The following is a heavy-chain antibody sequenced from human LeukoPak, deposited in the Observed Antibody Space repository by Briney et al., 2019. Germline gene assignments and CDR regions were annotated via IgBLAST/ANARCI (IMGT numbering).Heavy chain of an antibody. D-gene: IGHD1-1*01. J-gene: IGHJ4*02. V-gene: IGHV3-30-3*01. CDR3: ARDHAGAFDY. CDR1: GFTFSSYA. CDR2: ISYDGSNK. Sequence: GRSLRLSCAASGFTFSSYAMHWVRQAPGKGLEGVAVISYDGSNKYYAESVKGRFTISRDNSKNTLYLQMNSLRAEDTAVYYCARDHAGAFDYWGQGTLVTVSS.